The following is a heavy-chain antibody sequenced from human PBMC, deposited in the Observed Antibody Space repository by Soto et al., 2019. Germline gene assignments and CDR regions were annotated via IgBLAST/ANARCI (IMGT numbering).Heavy chain of an antibody. V-gene: IGHV1-18*04. CDR3: ARGQSPLGLRFSEWFPYGMDV. D-gene: IGHD3-3*01. CDR2: ISSYTGNT. Sequence: ASVKVSCKPSGYTFTSYGISWVRQAPGQGLEWMGLISSYTGNTNYALKLQGRVTITTDTSTTTAYMELRSLTSDDTAVYFCARGQSPLGLRFSEWFPYGMDVWGQGTTVTVSS. CDR1: GYTFTSYG. J-gene: IGHJ6*02.